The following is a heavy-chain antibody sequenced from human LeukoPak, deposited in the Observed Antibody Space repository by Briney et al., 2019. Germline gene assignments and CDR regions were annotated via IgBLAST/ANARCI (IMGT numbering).Heavy chain of an antibody. CDR2: IYYSGST. CDR3: ARGDIVVVPAASHYYYYYMDV. Sequence: SETLSLTCTVSGGSISSYYWSWIRQPPGKGLEWIGYIYYSGSTNYNPSLKSRVTISVDTSKNQFSLKLSSVTAADTAVYYCARGDIVVVPAASHYYYYYMDVWGKGTTVTISS. V-gene: IGHV4-59*01. CDR1: GGSISSYY. D-gene: IGHD2-2*01. J-gene: IGHJ6*03.